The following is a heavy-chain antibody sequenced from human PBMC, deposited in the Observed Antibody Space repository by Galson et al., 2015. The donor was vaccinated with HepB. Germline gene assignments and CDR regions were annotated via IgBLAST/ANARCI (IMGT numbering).Heavy chain of an antibody. CDR3: ARVYCSSTSCWYYYYGMDV. J-gene: IGHJ6*02. D-gene: IGHD2-2*01. Sequence: SVKVSCKASGGTFSSYAISWVRQAPGQGLEWMGGIIPIFGTANYAQKFQGRVTITADKSTSTAYMELSSLRSEDTAVYYCARVYCSSTSCWYYYYGMDVWGQGTTVTVSS. CDR1: GGTFSSYA. V-gene: IGHV1-69*06. CDR2: IIPIFGTA.